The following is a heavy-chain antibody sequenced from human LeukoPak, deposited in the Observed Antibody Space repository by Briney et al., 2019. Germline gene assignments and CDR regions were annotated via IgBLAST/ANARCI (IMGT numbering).Heavy chain of an antibody. D-gene: IGHD2-21*02. J-gene: IGHJ6*03. CDR1: GCTFTSYY. CDR3: ARTLRIRLRYYYYMDV. V-gene: IGHV1-46*01. CDR2: INPSGGST. Sequence: ASVKVSCKASGCTFTSYYMHWVRQAPGQGLEWMGIINPSGGSTSYAQKFQGRVTMTRDMSTSTVYMELSSLRSEDTAVYYCARTLRIRLRYYYYMDVWGKGTTVTVSS.